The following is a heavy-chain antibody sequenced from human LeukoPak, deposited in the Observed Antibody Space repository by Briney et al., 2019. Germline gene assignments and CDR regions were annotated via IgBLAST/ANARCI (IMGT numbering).Heavy chain of an antibody. CDR1: GGSFSGYY. CDR3: ARGVTHLDYGGNSFDY. Sequence: PSETLSLTCAVYGGSFSGYYWSWIRQPPGKGLEWIGEINHSGSTNYNPSLKSRVTISVDTSKNQFSLKLSSVTAADTAVYYCARGVTHLDYGGNSFDYWGQGTLVTVSP. CDR2: INHSGST. J-gene: IGHJ4*02. V-gene: IGHV4-34*01. D-gene: IGHD4-23*01.